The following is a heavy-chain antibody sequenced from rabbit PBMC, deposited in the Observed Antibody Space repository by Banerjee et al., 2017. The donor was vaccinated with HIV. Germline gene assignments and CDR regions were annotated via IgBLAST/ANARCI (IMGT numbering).Heavy chain of an antibody. CDR3: ARNGAGSNYAFKL. Sequence: QEQLEESGGDLVKPEGSLTLTCTASGFTLSSYWMYWVRQAPGKGLEWIACINTITGDTVYATWAKGRLTISKTSSTTVTLQMTSLTAADTATYFCARNGAGSNYAFKLWGQGTLVTVS. D-gene: IGHD8-1*01. J-gene: IGHJ4*01. CDR2: INTITGDT. V-gene: IGHV1S45*01. CDR1: GFTLSSYW.